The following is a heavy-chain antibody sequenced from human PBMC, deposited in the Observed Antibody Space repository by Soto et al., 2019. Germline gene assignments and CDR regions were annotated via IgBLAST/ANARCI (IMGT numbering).Heavy chain of an antibody. CDR1: GGSFSGYY. V-gene: IGHV4-34*01. D-gene: IGHD2-2*01. CDR2: INHSGST. CDR3: ARGRIVVVPAQAGYFQH. J-gene: IGHJ1*01. Sequence: QVQLQQWGAGLLKPSESLSLTCAVYGGSFSGYYWSWIRQPPGKGLEWIGEINHSGSTNYNPSLKSRVTISVDTSKNQYSLKLSSATAADTAVYYCARGRIVVVPAQAGYFQHWGQGTLVTVSS.